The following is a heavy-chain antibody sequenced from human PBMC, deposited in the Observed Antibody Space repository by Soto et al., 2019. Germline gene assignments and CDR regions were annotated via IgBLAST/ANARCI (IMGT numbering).Heavy chain of an antibody. CDR1: GYTFTSYG. J-gene: IGHJ4*02. Sequence: ASVKVSCKASGYTFTSYGFSWVRQAPGQGLEWMGWISAYNGNSNYAQSLQGRITMTTDTSTSTGYMELGSLRSDDTAVYYCARGDYYDTTGGFFDYWGQGTLVTVSS. CDR3: ARGDYYDTTGGFFDY. D-gene: IGHD3-22*01. V-gene: IGHV1-18*04. CDR2: ISAYNGNS.